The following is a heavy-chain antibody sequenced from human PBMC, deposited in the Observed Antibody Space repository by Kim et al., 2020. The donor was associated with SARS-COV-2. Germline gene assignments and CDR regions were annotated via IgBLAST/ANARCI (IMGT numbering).Heavy chain of an antibody. CDR1: GYTFTSYG. CDR2: ISAYNGNT. D-gene: IGHD3-10*01. Sequence: ASVKVSCKASGYTFTSYGISWVRQAPGQGLEWMGWISAYNGNTNYAQKLQGRVTMTTDTSTSTAYMELRSLRSDDTAVYYCARSPRGYYGSGSYYWFDPWGQGTLVTVSS. CDR3: ARSPRGYYGSGSYYWFDP. J-gene: IGHJ5*02. V-gene: IGHV1-18*04.